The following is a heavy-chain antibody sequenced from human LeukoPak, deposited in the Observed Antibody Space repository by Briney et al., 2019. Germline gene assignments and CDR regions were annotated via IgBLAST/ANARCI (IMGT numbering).Heavy chain of an antibody. Sequence: GRSLRLSCAASGFTFSSYAMHWVRQAPGKGLAWVAVIWYDGSNKYYADSVKGRFTISRDNSKKTLYLQMNSLRAEDTAAYYCARDSRGYGDYVGALYYFDYWGQGTLVTVSS. CDR2: IWYDGSNK. J-gene: IGHJ4*02. CDR3: ARDSRGYGDYVGALYYFDY. CDR1: GFTFSSYA. V-gene: IGHV3-33*01. D-gene: IGHD4-17*01.